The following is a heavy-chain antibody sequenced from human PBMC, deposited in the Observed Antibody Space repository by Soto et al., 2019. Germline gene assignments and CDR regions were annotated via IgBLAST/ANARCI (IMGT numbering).Heavy chain of an antibody. J-gene: IGHJ4*02. D-gene: IGHD1-1*01. CDR2: IYTAGPT. CDR3: ARGKSRDAYNPLGY. V-gene: IGHV3-53*01. CDR1: GFTFSSYG. Sequence: GGSLRLSCAASGFTFSSYGMHWVRQAPGRGLQWVSVIYTAGPTYYADSVKGRFTISRDESKNTLYFQMDNLRAEDTATYYCARGKSRDAYNPLGYWGPGTLVTVSS.